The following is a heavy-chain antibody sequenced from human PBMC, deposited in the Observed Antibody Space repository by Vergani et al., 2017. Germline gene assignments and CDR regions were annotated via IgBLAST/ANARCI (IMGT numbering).Heavy chain of an antibody. J-gene: IGHJ4*02. CDR2: SGSGGST. Sequence: EVQLVESGGGLIQPGGSLRLSCAASGFTVSSNYMSWVRQAPGKGLEWVSAISGSGGSTYYADSVKGRFTISRDNSKNTLYLQMNSLRDEDTAVYYCARGPFGGYQNGNWGQGTLVTVSS. CDR3: ARGPFGGYQNGN. V-gene: IGHV3-53*01. CDR1: GFTVSSNY. D-gene: IGHD3-22*01.